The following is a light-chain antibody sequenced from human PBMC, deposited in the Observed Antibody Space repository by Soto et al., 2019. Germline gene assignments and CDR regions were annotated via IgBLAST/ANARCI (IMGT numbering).Light chain of an antibody. CDR2: EVT. Sequence: QSVLTQPPSASGSPGQSVTISCTGTSSDVGGYNYVSWYQQHPGKAPKLMIYEVTKRPSGVPDRFSGSKSGNTASLTVSGLQVEDEADYYCSSFAGSRYVFGTGTKVTAL. J-gene: IGLJ1*01. CDR1: SSDVGGYNY. CDR3: SSFAGSRYV. V-gene: IGLV2-8*01.